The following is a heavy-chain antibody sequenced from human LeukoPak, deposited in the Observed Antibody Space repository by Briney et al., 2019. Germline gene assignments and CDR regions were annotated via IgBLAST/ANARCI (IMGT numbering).Heavy chain of an antibody. CDR3: ARGVAGTRPPFDY. CDR2: INHSGST. CDR1: DDSIRNMRNYY. Sequence: PSETLSLTCTVSDDSIRNMRNYYWSWIRQPPGKGLEWIGEINHSGSTNYNPSLKSRVTISVDTSKNQFSLKLSSVTAADTAVYYCARGVAGTRPPFDYWGQGTLVTVSS. D-gene: IGHD6-19*01. J-gene: IGHJ4*02. V-gene: IGHV4-34*01.